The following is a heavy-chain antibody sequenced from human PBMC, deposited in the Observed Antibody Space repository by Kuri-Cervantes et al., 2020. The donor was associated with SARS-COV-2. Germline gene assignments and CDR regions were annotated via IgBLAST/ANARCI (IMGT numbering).Heavy chain of an antibody. Sequence: SETLSLTCTVSGGPISSSSYYWGWIRQPPGKGLEWIGYIYYSGSTNYNPSLKSRVTISVDTSKNQFSLKLSSVTAADTAVYYCARGPRTTLYYYDSSGYSPWGQGTLVTVSS. CDR1: GGPISSSSYY. J-gene: IGHJ5*02. CDR3: ARGPRTTLYYYDSSGYSP. D-gene: IGHD3-22*01. V-gene: IGHV4-61*05. CDR2: IYYSGST.